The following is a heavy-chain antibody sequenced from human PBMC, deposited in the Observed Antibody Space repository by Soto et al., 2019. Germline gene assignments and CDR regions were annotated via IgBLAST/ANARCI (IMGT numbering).Heavy chain of an antibody. J-gene: IGHJ3*02. Sequence: GGSLRLSCAASGFTFSSYAMSWVRQAPGKGLEWVSTISGRGDDTYYTDSVKGRFTISRDNSKNTLYVHMNSLRAEDTAVYYCAKNLFPRPDDAFDIWGQGTMVTVSS. CDR3: AKNLFPRPDDAFDI. V-gene: IGHV3-23*01. CDR2: ISGRGDDT. CDR1: GFTFSSYA.